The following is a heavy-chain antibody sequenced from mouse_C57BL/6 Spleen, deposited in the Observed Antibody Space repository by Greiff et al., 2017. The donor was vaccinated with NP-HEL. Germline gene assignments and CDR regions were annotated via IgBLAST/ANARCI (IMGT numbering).Heavy chain of an antibody. Sequence: QVQLQQSGAELVKPGASVKMSCKASGYTFTSYWITWVKQRPGQGLEWIGDIYPGSGSTNYNEKFKSKATLTVDTSSSTAYMQLSSLTSEDSAVYYCARSSYYSPLDYWGQGTTLTVSS. D-gene: IGHD2-12*01. CDR3: ARSSYYSPLDY. J-gene: IGHJ2*01. CDR1: GYTFTSYW. CDR2: IYPGSGST. V-gene: IGHV1-55*01.